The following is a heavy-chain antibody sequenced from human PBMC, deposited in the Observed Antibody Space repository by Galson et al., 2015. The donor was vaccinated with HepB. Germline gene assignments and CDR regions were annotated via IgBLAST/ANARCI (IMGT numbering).Heavy chain of an antibody. D-gene: IGHD4-11*01. CDR1: GGIFSNYV. V-gene: IGHV1-69*13. CDR2: IIPIFGTT. CDR3: VRSDDYTNYKFDF. J-gene: IGHJ4*02. Sequence: SVKVSCKASGGIFSNYVISWVRQAPGQGLEWMGNIIPIFGTTDYAQKFQARVTIIVDESTSTAYMELSSLRPEDTAVYYCVRSDDYTNYKFDFWGQGTLVTVSS.